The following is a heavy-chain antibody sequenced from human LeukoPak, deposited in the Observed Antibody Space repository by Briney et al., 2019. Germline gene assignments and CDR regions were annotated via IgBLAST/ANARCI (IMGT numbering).Heavy chain of an antibody. J-gene: IGHJ5*02. D-gene: IGHD3-3*01. CDR3: ARRRGDDFWSGYYSARTGNWFDP. CDR2: MNPNSGNT. CDR1: GYTFTSYD. V-gene: IGHV1-8*01. Sequence: ASVKVSCKASGYTFTSYDINWVRQAPGQGLEWMGWMNPNSGNTGYAQKFQGRVTMTRNTSISTAYMELSSLRSEDTAVYYCARRRGDDFWSGYYSARTGNWFDPWGQGTLVTVSS.